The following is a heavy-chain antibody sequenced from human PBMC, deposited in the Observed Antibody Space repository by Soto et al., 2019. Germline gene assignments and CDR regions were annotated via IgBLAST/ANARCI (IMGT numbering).Heavy chain of an antibody. CDR1: GGSISSYY. J-gene: IGHJ4*02. Sequence: SETLSLTCNVSGGSISSYYWSWIRQPPGKGLEWIGYIYYRGTTNYSPSLKSRVTISVDTSKNQFSLKMSSVTAADTAVYYCASSGTYFSYYLDYWGQGTLVTVSS. D-gene: IGHD1-26*01. CDR3: ASSGTYFSYYLDY. V-gene: IGHV4-59*01. CDR2: IYYRGTT.